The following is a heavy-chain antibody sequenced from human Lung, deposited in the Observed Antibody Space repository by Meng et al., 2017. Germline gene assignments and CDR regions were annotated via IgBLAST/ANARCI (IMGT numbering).Heavy chain of an antibody. CDR2: INHSGST. D-gene: IGHD4-11*01. CDR1: GGSFSDYY. CDR3: ARGPTTMAHDFDY. V-gene: IGHV4-34*01. Sequence: VQFKHGGAGRWKPSETLSLTCVVSGGSFSDYYWSWIRQPPGKGLEWIGEINHSGSTNYNPSLESRATISVDTSQNNLSLKLSSVTAADSAVYYCARGPTTMAHDFDYWGQGILVTVSS. J-gene: IGHJ4*02.